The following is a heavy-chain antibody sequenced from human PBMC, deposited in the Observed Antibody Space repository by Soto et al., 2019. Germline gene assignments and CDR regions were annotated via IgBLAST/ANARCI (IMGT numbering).Heavy chain of an antibody. J-gene: IGHJ4*02. CDR2: IGGSGGGT. Sequence: GGSLRLSCAASGFSFNINAMSWVRQAPGKGLEWVSSIGGSGGGTYYADSVKGRFTISRDNPKSTLYLQMNSLRAEDTAVYYCAKVERDCSSGYCYGWSFDYWGQGTLVTVSS. D-gene: IGHD2-2*01. CDR3: AKVERDCSSGYCYGWSFDY. CDR1: GFSFNINA. V-gene: IGHV3-23*01.